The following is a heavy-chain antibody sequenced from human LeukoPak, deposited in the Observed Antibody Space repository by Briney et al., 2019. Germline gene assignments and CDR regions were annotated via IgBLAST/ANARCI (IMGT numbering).Heavy chain of an antibody. D-gene: IGHD3-22*01. V-gene: IGHV3-23*01. Sequence: GGSLRLSCGASGFTFRNYALSWVRQAPGKGLEWVSAISGNGDSSYYADSVKGRFVISRDNSKNTLYLQINSLRAEDTAVYYCATYFYGSSGYFYVEYFQHWGQGTQVTVSS. CDR3: ATYFYGSSGYFYVEYFQH. J-gene: IGHJ1*01. CDR1: GFTFRNYA. CDR2: ISGNGDSS.